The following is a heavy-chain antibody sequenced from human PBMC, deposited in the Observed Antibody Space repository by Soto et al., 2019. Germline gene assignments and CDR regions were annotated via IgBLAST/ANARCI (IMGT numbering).Heavy chain of an antibody. CDR1: GGSISSYY. Sequence: SETLSLTCTVSGGSISSYYWSWIRQPPGKGLEWIGYVYYSGSTNYNPSLKSRVTISVDTSRNQFSLKLSSVTAADTAVYYCARTVPRHASSGWYWFDPWGQGTLVTVSS. CDR3: ARTVPRHASSGWYWFDP. D-gene: IGHD6-19*01. CDR2: VYYSGST. J-gene: IGHJ5*02. V-gene: IGHV4-59*01.